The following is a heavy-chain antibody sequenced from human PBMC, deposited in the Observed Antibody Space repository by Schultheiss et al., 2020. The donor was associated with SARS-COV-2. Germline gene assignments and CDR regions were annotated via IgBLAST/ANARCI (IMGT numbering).Heavy chain of an antibody. V-gene: IGHV1-69*06. D-gene: IGHD3-22*01. Sequence: SVKVSCKASGGTFSSYAISWVRQAPGQGLEWMGGIIPIFGTANYAQKFQGRVTITADKSTSTAYMELSRLRSEDTAVYYCASDSSGYDHFDYWGQGTLVTVSS. CDR2: IIPIFGTA. J-gene: IGHJ4*02. CDR1: GGTFSSYA. CDR3: ASDSSGYDHFDY.